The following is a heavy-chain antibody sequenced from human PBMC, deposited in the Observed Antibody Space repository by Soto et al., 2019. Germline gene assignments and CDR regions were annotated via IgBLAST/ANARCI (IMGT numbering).Heavy chain of an antibody. Sequence: QVQLVQSGGEVKKPGASVTISCKASGYTFTANGVSWVRQAPGHGLEWIGWISTSNGDTNYAHSLQGRVTMTTDTSTSTAYLEVRSLRSDDTGVYWCARDVGYSYGYGYGYWGQGTLVTVSS. D-gene: IGHD5-18*01. CDR2: ISTSNGDT. J-gene: IGHJ4*02. V-gene: IGHV1-18*04. CDR1: GYTFTANG. CDR3: ARDVGYSYGYGYGY.